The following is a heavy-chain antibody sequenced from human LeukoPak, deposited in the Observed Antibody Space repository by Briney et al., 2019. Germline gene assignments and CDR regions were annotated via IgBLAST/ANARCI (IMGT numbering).Heavy chain of an antibody. CDR3: ARDFGDYRVDY. J-gene: IGHJ4*02. D-gene: IGHD4-17*01. CDR2: IHYSGNT. CDR1: GGSISSSNYY. V-gene: IGHV4-39*01. Sequence: LETLSLTCTVSGGSISSSNYYWGWIRQPPGKGLEWIGTIHYSGNTYYNPSLKSRVAISVDTSKNQFSLRLSSVTAADTAVYYCARDFGDYRVDYWGQGTLVTVSS.